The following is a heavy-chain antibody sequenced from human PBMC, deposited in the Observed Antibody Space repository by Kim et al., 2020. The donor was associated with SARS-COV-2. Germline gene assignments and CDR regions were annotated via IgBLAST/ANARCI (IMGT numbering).Heavy chain of an antibody. V-gene: IGHV1-69*13. Sequence: SVKVSCKASGGTFSSYAISWVRQAPGQGLEWMGGIIPIFGTANYAQKFQGRVTITAGESTSTAYMELSSLRSEETAVYYCARDLRQYCSSTSCYVWDNNWFDPWGQGTLVTVSS. J-gene: IGHJ5*02. CDR1: GGTFSSYA. CDR3: ARDLRQYCSSTSCYVWDNNWFDP. CDR2: IIPIFGTA. D-gene: IGHD2-2*01.